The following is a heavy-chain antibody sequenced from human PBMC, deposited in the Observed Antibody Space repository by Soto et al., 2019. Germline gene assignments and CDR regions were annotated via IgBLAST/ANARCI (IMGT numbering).Heavy chain of an antibody. D-gene: IGHD7-27*01. CDR2: INAGNGNT. J-gene: IGHJ4*02. CDR3: ARDSDLGIGLFGY. CDR1: GYTFTSYA. V-gene: IGHV1-3*01. Sequence: ASVKVSCKASGYTFTSYAMHWVRQAPGQRLEWMGWINAGNGNTKYSQKFQGRVTITRDTSASIAYMELSSLRSEHTAVYYCARDSDLGIGLFGYWGQGTLVTV.